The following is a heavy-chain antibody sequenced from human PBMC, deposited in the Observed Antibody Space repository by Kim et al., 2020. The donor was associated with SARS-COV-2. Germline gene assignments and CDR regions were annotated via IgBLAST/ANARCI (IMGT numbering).Heavy chain of an antibody. CDR1: GFTFSSYA. V-gene: IGHV3-23*01. Sequence: GGSLRLSCAASGFTFSSYAMSWVRQAPGKGLEWVSAISGSGGSTYYADSVKGRFTISRDNSKNTLYLQMNSLRAEDTAVYYCAQIQLRSTDGPGDIWGQGTMVTVST. CDR3: AQIQLRSTDGPGDI. D-gene: IGHD5-18*01. CDR2: ISGSGGST. J-gene: IGHJ3*02.